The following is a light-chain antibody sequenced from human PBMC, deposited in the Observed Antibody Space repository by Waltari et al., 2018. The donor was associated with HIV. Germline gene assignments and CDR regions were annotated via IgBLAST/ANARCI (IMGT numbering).Light chain of an antibody. V-gene: IGLV1-47*01. CDR3: AAWDDSLSGPV. CDR1: SSNIGSNY. Sequence: QSVLTQPPSASGTPGQRVTISCSGSSSNIGSNYVYWYQQLPGTAPKPLIYRNKPRPSGVPARFSGSKSGTSASLSISGLRSEDEAHYYCAAWDDSLSGPVFGGGTKLTVL. CDR2: RNK. J-gene: IGLJ2*01.